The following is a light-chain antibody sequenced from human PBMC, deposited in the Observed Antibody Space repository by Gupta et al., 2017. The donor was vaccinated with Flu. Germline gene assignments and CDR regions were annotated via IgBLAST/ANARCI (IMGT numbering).Light chain of an antibody. V-gene: IGLV1-47*01. CDR1: SSNIGSNY. Sequence: QSVVTQPLSASGTPGQGVTTACFGGSSNIGSNYVYWYHQLPGTAPKLLIYRNDQRPSGVPDRFSGSKSGTSASLAISGHRSEDEANYYCAAWDDSLRGRLFGGGTKLTVL. J-gene: IGLJ3*02. CDR2: RND. CDR3: AAWDDSLRGRL.